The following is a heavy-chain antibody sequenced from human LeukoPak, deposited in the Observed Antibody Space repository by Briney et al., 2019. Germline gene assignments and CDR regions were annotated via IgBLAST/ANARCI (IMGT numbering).Heavy chain of an antibody. CDR2: INPNSGGT. CDR3: ARGYSGYDTFDY. V-gene: IGHV1-2*06. J-gene: IGHJ4*02. CDR1: GYTFTGYY. D-gene: IGHD5-12*01. Sequence: ASVKVSCKASGYTFTGYYMHWVRQAPGQGLEWMGRINPNSGGTNYAQKFQGRVTMTRDTSISTAYMELSGLRSDDTAVYYCARGYSGYDTFDYWGQGTLVTVSS.